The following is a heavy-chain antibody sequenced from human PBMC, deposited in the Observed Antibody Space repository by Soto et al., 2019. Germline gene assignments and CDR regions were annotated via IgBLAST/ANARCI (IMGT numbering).Heavy chain of an antibody. CDR3: AKESSSSGYYSNFDY. J-gene: IGHJ4*02. V-gene: IGHV3-23*01. CDR1: GFTFSSYA. D-gene: IGHD3-22*01. CDR2: ISGSGGST. Sequence: GESLRLSCAASGFTFSSYAMSWVRQAPGKGLEWVSAISGSGGSTYYADSVKGRFTISRDNSKNTLYLQMNSLRAEDTAVYYCAKESSSSGYYSNFDYWGQGTLVTVSS.